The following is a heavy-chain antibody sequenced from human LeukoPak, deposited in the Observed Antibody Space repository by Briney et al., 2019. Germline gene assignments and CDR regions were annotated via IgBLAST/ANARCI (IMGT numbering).Heavy chain of an antibody. J-gene: IGHJ3*02. CDR2: ISSSSSYI. CDR1: GFTFSSYS. V-gene: IGHV3-21*04. CDR3: ARGLFLSGYLDAFDI. D-gene: IGHD3-22*01. Sequence: GGSLRLSCAASGFTFSSYSMNWVRQAPGKGLEWVSSISSSSSYIYYADSVKGRYTISRDNSKNTVYLQMNSLRVEDTAVYYCARGLFLSGYLDAFDIWGQGTVVTVSS.